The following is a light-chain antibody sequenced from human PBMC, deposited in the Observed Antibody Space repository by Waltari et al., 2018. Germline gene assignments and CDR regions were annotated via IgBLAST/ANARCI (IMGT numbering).Light chain of an antibody. CDR3: QQSYSTPFT. V-gene: IGKV1-39*01. CDR1: QSVSRF. Sequence: DIQMTQSPSSLSASVGDRVTITCRSSQSVSRFLNWYQQKPGKAPKLLIYATSSCQSGVPSRFSGSGSGTDFTLTISSLQPEDFATYYCQQSYSTPFTFGPGTTVDIK. CDR2: ATS. J-gene: IGKJ3*01.